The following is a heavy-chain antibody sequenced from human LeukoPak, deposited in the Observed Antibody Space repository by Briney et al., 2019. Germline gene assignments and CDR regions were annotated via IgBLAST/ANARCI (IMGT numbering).Heavy chain of an antibody. CDR2: IIPILGIA. CDR1: GGTFSSYA. V-gene: IGHV1-69*04. Sequence: ASVKVSCKASGGTFSSYAISWVRQAPGQGLEWMGRIIPILGIANYAQKFQGRVTMTRDTSTSTVYMELSSLRSEDTAVYYCARDGSRLRFLEWYDYYYGMDVWGQGTTVTVSS. D-gene: IGHD3-3*01. J-gene: IGHJ6*02. CDR3: ARDGSRLRFLEWYDYYYGMDV.